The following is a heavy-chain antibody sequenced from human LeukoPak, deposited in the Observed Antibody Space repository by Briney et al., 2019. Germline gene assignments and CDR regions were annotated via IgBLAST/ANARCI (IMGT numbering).Heavy chain of an antibody. V-gene: IGHV4-34*01. CDR1: GGSSSGYF. CDR3: VRDRDGSHDY. D-gene: IGHD1-26*01. Sequence: SETLSLTCAVYGGSSSGYFWTWIRQPPGKGLEWIGEINHSGSTNYSPSLKSRVTMSLDTSKNQFSLKLNSVTAADTAVYYCVRDRDGSHDYWGQGTQVTVSS. CDR2: INHSGST. J-gene: IGHJ4*02.